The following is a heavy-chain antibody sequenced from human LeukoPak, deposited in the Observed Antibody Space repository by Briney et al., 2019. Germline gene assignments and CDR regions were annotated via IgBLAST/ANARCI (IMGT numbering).Heavy chain of an antibody. CDR2: IWHDGSQK. D-gene: IGHD6-19*01. J-gene: IGHJ5*02. CDR1: GFTSSNYG. CDR3: ARDDSTAVFGTGIVDP. V-gene: IGHV3-33*01. Sequence: GRSLRLSCAASGFTSSNYGMHWVRQAPGKGLEWVAVIWHDGSQKYSADSVKGRFSISRDNSRDTLYLQMDSLRAEDRAMYYCARDDSTAVFGTGIVDPWGQGTLVTVSS.